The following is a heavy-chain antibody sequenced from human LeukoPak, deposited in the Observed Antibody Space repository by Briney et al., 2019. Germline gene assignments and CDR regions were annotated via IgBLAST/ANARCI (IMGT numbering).Heavy chain of an antibody. CDR2: ISAYNGNT. D-gene: IGHD3-10*01. Sequence: ASVKVSCKASGYTFTSYGISWVRQAPGQGLEWMGWISAYNGNTNYAQKFQGRVTMTRDTSISTAYMELSRLRSDDTAVYYCARLTDYGYWGDIDYWGQGTLVTVSS. CDR1: GYTFTSYG. J-gene: IGHJ4*02. V-gene: IGHV1-18*01. CDR3: ARLTDYGYWGDIDY.